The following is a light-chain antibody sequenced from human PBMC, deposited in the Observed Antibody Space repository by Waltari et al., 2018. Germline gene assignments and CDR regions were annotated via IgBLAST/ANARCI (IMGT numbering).Light chain of an antibody. J-gene: IGKJ4*01. CDR1: QGISSF. CDR2: AAS. CDR3: QQLNSYPPT. Sequence: DIQMTQSPSSLSASVVDRVTITCRASQGISSFLAWYQQKAGKAPKLLIYAASTLQSGVPSRFSGSGSGTDFTLTISSLQPEDFATYYCQQLNSYPPTFGGGTKVEIK. V-gene: IGKV1-9*01.